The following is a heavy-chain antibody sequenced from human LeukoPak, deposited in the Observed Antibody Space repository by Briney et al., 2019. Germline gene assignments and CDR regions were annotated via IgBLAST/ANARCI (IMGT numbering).Heavy chain of an antibody. CDR2: ISAYNGNT. D-gene: IGHD3-9*01. CDR3: ARVGGGDILTGYYVD. J-gene: IGHJ4*02. Sequence: ASVKVSCKASGYTFTSYGISWVRQAPGQGLEWMGWISAYNGNTNYAQKLQGRATMTTDTSTSTAYMELRSLRSDDTAVYYCARVGGGDILTGYYVDWGQGTLVTVSS. CDR1: GYTFTSYG. V-gene: IGHV1-18*01.